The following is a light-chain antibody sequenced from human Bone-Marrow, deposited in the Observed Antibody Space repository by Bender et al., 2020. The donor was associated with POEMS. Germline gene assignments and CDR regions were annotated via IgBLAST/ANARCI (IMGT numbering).Light chain of an antibody. V-gene: IGLV2-23*02. CDR3: CSYAGSRPLV. J-gene: IGLJ1*01. CDR1: SSDVGTYNL. Sequence: QSALTQPASVSGSPGQSITISCTGTSSDVGTYNLVSWYQQYPGQAPKLMIYEVSKRPSGVSNRFSGSKSGNTASLTISGLQAEDEADYYCCSYAGSRPLVFGTGTKVTVL. CDR2: EVS.